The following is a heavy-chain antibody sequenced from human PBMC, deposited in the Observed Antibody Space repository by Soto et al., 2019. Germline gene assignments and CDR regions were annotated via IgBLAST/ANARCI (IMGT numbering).Heavy chain of an antibody. CDR1: GGTFSSYA. D-gene: IGHD3-22*01. Sequence: SVKVSCKASGGTFSSYAISWVRQAPGQGLEWMGGIIPIFGTANYAQKFQGRVTITADESTSTAYMELSSLRSEDTAVYYCASPRPNYYDSSGYYYWGQGTLVTSPQ. CDR3: ASPRPNYYDSSGYYY. V-gene: IGHV1-69*13. CDR2: IIPIFGTA. J-gene: IGHJ4*02.